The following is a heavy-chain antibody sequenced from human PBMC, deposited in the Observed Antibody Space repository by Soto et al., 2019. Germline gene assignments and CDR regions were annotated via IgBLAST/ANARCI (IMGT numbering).Heavy chain of an antibody. J-gene: IGHJ6*02. CDR3: ARQGSSSWYFIIDYYYGMDV. D-gene: IGHD6-13*01. Sequence: SETLSLTCTVSGGSISSSSYYWGWIRQPPGKGLEWIGSIYYSGSTYYNPSLKSRVTISVDTSKNQFSLKLSSVTAADTAVYYCARQGSSSWYFIIDYYYGMDVWGQGTTVTVS. CDR2: IYYSGST. V-gene: IGHV4-39*01. CDR1: GGSISSSSYY.